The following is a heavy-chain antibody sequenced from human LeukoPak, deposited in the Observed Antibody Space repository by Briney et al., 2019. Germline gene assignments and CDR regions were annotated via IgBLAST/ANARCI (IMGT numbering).Heavy chain of an antibody. Sequence: SETLSLTCAVSGGSISSSNWWSWVRQPPGKGLEWIGEIYHSGSTNYNPSLKSRVTISVDKSKNQFSLKLSSVTAADTAVYYCARTGSTVTTHFDYWGQGTLVTVSS. J-gene: IGHJ4*02. D-gene: IGHD1-1*01. CDR2: IYHSGST. V-gene: IGHV4-4*02. CDR3: ARTGSTVTTHFDY. CDR1: GGSISSSNW.